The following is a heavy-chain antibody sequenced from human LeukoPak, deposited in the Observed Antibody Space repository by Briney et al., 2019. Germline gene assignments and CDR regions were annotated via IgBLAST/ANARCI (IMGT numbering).Heavy chain of an antibody. V-gene: IGHV3-23*01. CDR1: GFTFSSYA. CDR2: IGGSGSTT. J-gene: IGHJ4*02. D-gene: IGHD6-13*01. Sequence: GGSQRLSCAAAGFTFSSYAMNWVRQAPGKGLEWISVIGGSGSTTNYADSVKGRFTISRDNSKNTLFLQMSSLRVDDTAVYYCAKDRRIAAAPLTDFDYWGQGTLVTVSS. CDR3: AKDRRIAAAPLTDFDY.